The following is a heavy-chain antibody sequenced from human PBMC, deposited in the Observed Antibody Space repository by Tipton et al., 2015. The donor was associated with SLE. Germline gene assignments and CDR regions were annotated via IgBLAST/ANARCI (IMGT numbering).Heavy chain of an antibody. CDR2: VYSSGSA. CDR1: GDSITSYY. J-gene: IGHJ2*01. Sequence: TLSLTCSVSGDSITSYYWSWFRQSTGRGLEWIGRVYSSGSANYNPALISRVSMSVDISKNQFFLTLRSVTAADTAVYFCARGDVDWGPGTLVTVSS. D-gene: IGHD5-24*01. CDR3: ARGDVD. V-gene: IGHV4-4*07.